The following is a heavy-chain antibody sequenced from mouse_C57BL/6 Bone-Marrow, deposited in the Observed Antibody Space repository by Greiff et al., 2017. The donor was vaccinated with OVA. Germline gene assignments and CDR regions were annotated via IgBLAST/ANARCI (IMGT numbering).Heavy chain of an antibody. CDR1: GFTFSDYY. D-gene: IGHD1-1*02. CDR3: ARGTWGSLFAY. Sequence: EVKLVESGGGLVQPGGSLKLSCAASGFTFSDYYMYWVRQTPEKRLEWVAYISNGGGSTYYPDTVKGRFTISRDNAKNTLYLQMSRLKSEDTAMYYCARGTWGSLFAYWGQGTLVTVSA. CDR2: ISNGGGST. V-gene: IGHV5-12*01. J-gene: IGHJ3*01.